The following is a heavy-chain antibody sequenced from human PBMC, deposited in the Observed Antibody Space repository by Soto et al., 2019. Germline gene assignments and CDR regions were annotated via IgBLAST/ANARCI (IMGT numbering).Heavy chain of an antibody. CDR1: GFIFSEST. Sequence: PGGSLRLSCSASGFIFSESTIYWVRQVPGKGLEAISAVSTSGRSTYYAASVKDRFTISRDNSNNTLFLQMGSLRPEDTAIYYCVKQAHGLDGVAFDYWGQGTQVTVSS. CDR2: VSTSGRST. V-gene: IGHV3-64D*06. J-gene: IGHJ4*02. D-gene: IGHD2-15*01. CDR3: VKQAHGLDGVAFDY.